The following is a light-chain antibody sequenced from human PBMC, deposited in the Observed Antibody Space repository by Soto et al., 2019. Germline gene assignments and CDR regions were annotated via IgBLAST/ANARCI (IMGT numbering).Light chain of an antibody. CDR2: LNSDGSH. J-gene: IGLJ2*01. CDR1: SGDSSYA. CDR3: QTWGTVV. V-gene: IGLV4-69*01. Sequence: QLVLTQSPSASASLGASVKLTCTLSSGDSSYAIAWHQQQPEKGPRYLMKLNSDGSHSKGDGIPDRFSGSSSGAERYLTISSLQSEDEADYYCQTWGTVVFGGGTKLTVL.